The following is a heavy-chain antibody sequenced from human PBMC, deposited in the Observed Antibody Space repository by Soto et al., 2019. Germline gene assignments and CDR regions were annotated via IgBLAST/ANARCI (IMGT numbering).Heavy chain of an antibody. V-gene: IGHV4-61*08. CDR3: ARALSSAAGLYFDF. J-gene: IGHJ4*02. CDR1: GGSIRNGDYY. D-gene: IGHD6-13*01. Sequence: PSETLSLTCTVSGGSIRNGDYYWGWIRQPPGKGLEWIGYVYYSGSTNYNPSLKSRVTMSIDTSNNQFSLKLSSLTAADTAVYYCARALSSAAGLYFDFWGQGTLVTVSS. CDR2: VYYSGST.